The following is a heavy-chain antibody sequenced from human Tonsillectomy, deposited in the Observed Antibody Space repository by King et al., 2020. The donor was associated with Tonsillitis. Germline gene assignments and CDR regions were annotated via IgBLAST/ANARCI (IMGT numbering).Heavy chain of an antibody. J-gene: IGHJ6*02. Sequence: VQLVESGGGVVQPGRSLRLSCAASGFTFSSYAMHWVRQAPGKGLEWVAVISYDGSYKYYADSVKGRFTISRDNSKNTLYLQMNSLRAEDTAVYYCARDPREYSSSWIYYYDYGMDVWGQGTTVTVSS. CDR2: ISYDGSYK. D-gene: IGHD6-13*01. V-gene: IGHV3-30*04. CDR1: GFTFSSYA. CDR3: ARDPREYSSSWIYYYDYGMDV.